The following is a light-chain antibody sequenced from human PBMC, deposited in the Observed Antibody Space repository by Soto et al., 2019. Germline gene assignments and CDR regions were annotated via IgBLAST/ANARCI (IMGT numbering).Light chain of an antibody. Sequence: DLQMTQSPSSLSASVGDRVTITCRASQSISIYLNWYQQRPGKAPKLLIHTTSDLQSGVPPRFSGSGSGTDFTLTISSLQPEDSATYYCQQSYDTWWTFGQGTKVEIK. CDR1: QSISIY. CDR2: TTS. V-gene: IGKV1-39*01. CDR3: QQSYDTWWT. J-gene: IGKJ1*01.